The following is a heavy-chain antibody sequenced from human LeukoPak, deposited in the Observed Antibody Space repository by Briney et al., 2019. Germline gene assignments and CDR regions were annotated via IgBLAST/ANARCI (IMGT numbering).Heavy chain of an antibody. CDR1: GFTFSSYS. CDR3: ARESGGYNQGGAFDI. D-gene: IGHD5-24*01. CDR2: ISSSSSYI. Sequence: GGSLRLSCAASGFTFSSYSMNWVRQAPGKGLDWVSSISSSSSYIYYADSVKGRFTISRDNAKNSLYLQMNSLRAEDTAVYYCARESGGYNQGGAFDIWGQGTMVTVSS. J-gene: IGHJ3*02. V-gene: IGHV3-21*01.